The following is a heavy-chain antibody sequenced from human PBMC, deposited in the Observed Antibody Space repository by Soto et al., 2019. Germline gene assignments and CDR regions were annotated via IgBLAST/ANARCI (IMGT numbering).Heavy chain of an antibody. CDR2: IKQDGREE. V-gene: IGHV3-7*01. Sequence: EVQLVESGGGLVQPGGSLRLSCVDSGFTFSSYWMSWVRQAPVKGLEWVGNIKQDGREENYADSVKGRFTISRDNAKNSMYLQMNSLRVEDTAVYYCARIAASGRGWDVWGQGTTVVVSS. CDR3: ARIAASGRGWDV. J-gene: IGHJ6*02. D-gene: IGHD6-13*01. CDR1: GFTFSSYW.